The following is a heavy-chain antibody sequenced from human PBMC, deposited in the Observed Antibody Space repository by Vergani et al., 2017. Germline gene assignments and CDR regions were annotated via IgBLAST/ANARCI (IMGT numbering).Heavy chain of an antibody. J-gene: IGHJ6*02. CDR3: ARNPGDFWSGYHTDSDYGMDV. D-gene: IGHD3-3*01. Sequence: EVQLVESGGGLVKPGGSLRLSCAASGFTFSSYSMNWVRQAPGKGLEWVSSISSSSSYISYADSVKGRFTISRDNAKNSLYLQMNSLRAEDTAVYYCARNPGDFWSGYHTDSDYGMDVWGQGTTVTVSS. CDR2: ISSSSSYI. V-gene: IGHV3-21*01. CDR1: GFTFSSYS.